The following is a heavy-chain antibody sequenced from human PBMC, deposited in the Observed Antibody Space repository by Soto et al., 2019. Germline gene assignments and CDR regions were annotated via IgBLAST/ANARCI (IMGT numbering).Heavy chain of an antibody. CDR2: INHSGST. Sequence: QVQLQQWGAGLLKPSETLSLTCAVYGGSFSGYYWSWIRQPPGKGLEWIGEINHSGSTNYNPSIKSRVTISVDTSKNQFSLKLSSVTAADTAVYYCARGRGDFWSGYWYFDLWGRGTLVTVSS. J-gene: IGHJ2*01. CDR3: ARGRGDFWSGYWYFDL. CDR1: GGSFSGYY. V-gene: IGHV4-34*01. D-gene: IGHD3-3*01.